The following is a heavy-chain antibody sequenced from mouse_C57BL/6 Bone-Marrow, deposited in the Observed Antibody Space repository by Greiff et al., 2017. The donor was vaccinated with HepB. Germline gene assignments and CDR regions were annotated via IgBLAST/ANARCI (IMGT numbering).Heavy chain of an antibody. Sequence: QVQLKQPGAELVRPGSSVKLSCKASGYTFTSYWMDWVKQRPGQGLEWIGNIYPSDSETHYNQKFKDKATLTVDKSSSTAYMQLSSLTSEDSAVYYCARWDYGYAMDYWGQGTSVTVSS. CDR3: ARWDYGYAMDY. D-gene: IGHD1-1*02. CDR1: GYTFTSYW. J-gene: IGHJ4*01. CDR2: IYPSDSET. V-gene: IGHV1-61*01.